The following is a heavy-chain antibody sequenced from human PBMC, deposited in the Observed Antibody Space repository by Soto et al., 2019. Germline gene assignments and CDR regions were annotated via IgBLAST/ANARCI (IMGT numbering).Heavy chain of an antibody. Sequence: QVQLVQSGAEVKKPGSSVKVSCKASGGTFSSYAISWMRQAPGQGLEWMGGIIPIFGTANYAQKFQGRVTITADESTSTAYMELSSLRSEDTAVYYCARGLRFLEWALYYYYGMDVWGQGTTVTVSS. CDR3: ARGLRFLEWALYYYYGMDV. CDR1: GGTFSSYA. V-gene: IGHV1-69*01. CDR2: IIPIFGTA. D-gene: IGHD3-3*01. J-gene: IGHJ6*02.